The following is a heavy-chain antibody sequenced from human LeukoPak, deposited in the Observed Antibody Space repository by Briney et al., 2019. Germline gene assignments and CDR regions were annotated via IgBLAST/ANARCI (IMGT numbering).Heavy chain of an antibody. CDR1: GFSLSSSGVG. CDR2: IYWDDDK. Sequence: SGPTLVNPTQTLTLTCTFSGFSLSSSGVGVGWIRQPPGKALEWLALIYWDDDKRYSPSLKSRLTITKDTSKNQAVLTMTNMDPVDTATYYCAHRTTMTTVTPSAFDIWGQGTMVTVSS. CDR3: AHRTTMTTVTPSAFDI. V-gene: IGHV2-5*02. J-gene: IGHJ3*02. D-gene: IGHD4-17*01.